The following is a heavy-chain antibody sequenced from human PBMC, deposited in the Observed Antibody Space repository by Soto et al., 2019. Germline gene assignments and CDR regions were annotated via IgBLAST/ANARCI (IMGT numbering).Heavy chain of an antibody. CDR2: ISHTGTT. V-gene: IGHV4-38-2*02. J-gene: IGHJ6*02. CDR3: ARVTMVTRDSDHFCVDV. CDR1: GFPISSPYS. D-gene: IGHD4-17*01. Sequence: SETLSLTCLVSGFPISSPYSWGWIRQPPGKGLEWIGSISHTGTTSYSPSLTSRVSISVDTSKNQVSLKLTSVTAADTAVYFCARVTMVTRDSDHFCVDVWGHGTTVTVPS.